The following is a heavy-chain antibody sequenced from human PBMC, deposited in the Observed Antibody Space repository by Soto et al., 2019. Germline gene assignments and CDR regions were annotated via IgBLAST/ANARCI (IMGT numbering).Heavy chain of an antibody. J-gene: IGHJ4*01. CDR2: IYYNGNT. D-gene: IGHD2-2*01. V-gene: IGHV4-31*03. Sequence: SETLYLTCTITSFSIWMVVYYWTLSRPLPRQHLEWIAYIYYNGNTYYTPSLKSRATISLDTSRNQFFLNLNSVTAADTAVYYCARDVGSSHGPGHPHYF. CDR3: ARDVGSSHGPGHPHYF. CDR1: SFSIWMVVYY.